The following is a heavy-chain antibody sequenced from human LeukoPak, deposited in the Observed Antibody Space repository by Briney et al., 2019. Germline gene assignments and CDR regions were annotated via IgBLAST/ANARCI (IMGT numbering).Heavy chain of an antibody. V-gene: IGHV4-59*08. D-gene: IGHD6-19*01. CDR2: IYYSGRT. Sequence: PSETLSLTWTVSGXSFSSYYWSWIRQPPGKGLEWIGYIYYSGRTNYNPSLKSRVTISVDTSKNQFSLKLSSVTAADTAVYYCARRGYYSGFYYFDYWGQGTLVTVSS. J-gene: IGHJ4*02. CDR3: ARRGYYSGFYYFDY. CDR1: GXSFSSYY.